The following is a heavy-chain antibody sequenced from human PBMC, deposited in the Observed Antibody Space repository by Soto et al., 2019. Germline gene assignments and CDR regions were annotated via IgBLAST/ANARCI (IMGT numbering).Heavy chain of an antibody. CDR3: ARDNRDIVVVVAAPYYYYGMDV. V-gene: IGHV1-69*06. J-gene: IGHJ6*02. Sequence: SVKVSCKASGGTFSSYAISWVRHAPGQGLEWMGGIIPIFGTANYAQKFQGRVTITADKSTSTAYMELSSLRSEDTAVYYCARDNRDIVVVVAAPYYYYGMDVWGQGATVTVSS. CDR2: IIPIFGTA. CDR1: GGTFSSYA. D-gene: IGHD2-15*01.